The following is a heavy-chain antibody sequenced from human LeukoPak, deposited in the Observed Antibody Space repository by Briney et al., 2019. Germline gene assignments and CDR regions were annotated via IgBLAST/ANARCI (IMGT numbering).Heavy chain of an antibody. CDR2: IYYSWST. V-gene: IGHV4-59*01. Sequence: PSETLSLTCTVSGGSISNYYWNWIPQPPGKGLEWIGYIYYSWSTAYNPSLKSRLTISLDTSKNQFSLKLSSVTAVDTAVYYCARTTTHYDILTGYSYYFDYWGQGTLVTVSS. J-gene: IGHJ4*02. CDR1: GGSISNYY. D-gene: IGHD3-9*01. CDR3: ARTTTHYDILTGYSYYFDY.